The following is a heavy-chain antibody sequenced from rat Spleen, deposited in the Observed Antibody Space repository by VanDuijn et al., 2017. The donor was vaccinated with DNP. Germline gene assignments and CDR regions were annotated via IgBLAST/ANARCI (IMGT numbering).Heavy chain of an antibody. D-gene: IGHD4-2*01. CDR2: ISSNGDDT. V-gene: IGHV5-31*01. J-gene: IGHJ2*01. CDR3: ARWSDYFDY. CDR1: GFTFNNFW. Sequence: EVQLVESGGDLVQPGKSLKVSCVASGFTFNNFWMTWIRQVPGKGLEWVASISSNGDDTYYPASVKGRFTISRDNAKNILYLQMNSLRSEDTATYYCARWSDYFDYWGQGVMVTVSS.